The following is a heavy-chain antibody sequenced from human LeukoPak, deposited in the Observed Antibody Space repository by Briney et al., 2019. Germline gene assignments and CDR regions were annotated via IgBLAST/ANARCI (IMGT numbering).Heavy chain of an antibody. J-gene: IGHJ5*02. D-gene: IGHD3-10*01. Sequence: PGGSLRLSCAASGFTFSSYSMNWVRQAPGKGLEWVSSISSSSSYIYYADSMKGRFTISRDNAKNSLYLQMNSLRAEDTAVYYCARDCQEKAAPQWFGELSGFDPWGQGTLVTVSS. V-gene: IGHV3-21*01. CDR1: GFTFSSYS. CDR2: ISSSSSYI. CDR3: ARDCQEKAAPQWFGELSGFDP.